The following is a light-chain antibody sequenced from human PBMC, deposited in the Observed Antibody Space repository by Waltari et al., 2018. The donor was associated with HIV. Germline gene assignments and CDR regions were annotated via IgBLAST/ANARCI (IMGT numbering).Light chain of an antibody. CDR2: TNN. CDR1: KSHIGDNS. Sequence: SVMPQPPSASGTPGPGVTISCSGSKSHIGDNSVYWYQQLPGKAPKLLIETNNQRPAGVPDRFSGSKSGTSASLAISGLRSDDEADYYCATWDDSLNGWAFGGGTKLTVL. CDR3: ATWDDSLNGWA. V-gene: IGLV1-47*01. J-gene: IGLJ3*02.